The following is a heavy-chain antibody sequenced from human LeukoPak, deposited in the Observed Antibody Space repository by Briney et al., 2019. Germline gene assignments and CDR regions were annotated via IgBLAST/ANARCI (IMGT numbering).Heavy chain of an antibody. V-gene: IGHV4-34*01. J-gene: IGHJ4*02. CDR1: GGSFSGYY. Sequence: PSGTLSLTCAVYGGSFSGYYWSWVRQPPGKGLEWVGEINISGSTNYNPTLKSRVTISVDTSKNQCSLKLSSVTAADTAVYYCANLLIAAAGTGFDYWGEGTRVTVSS. CDR3: ANLLIAAAGTGFDY. D-gene: IGHD6-13*01. CDR2: INISGST.